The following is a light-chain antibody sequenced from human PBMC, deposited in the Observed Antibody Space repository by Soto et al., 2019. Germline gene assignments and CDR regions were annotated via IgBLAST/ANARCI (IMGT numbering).Light chain of an antibody. CDR1: QNVSSSY. CDR3: QHYGSSLYT. J-gene: IGKJ2*01. CDR2: DAS. V-gene: IGKV3-20*01. Sequence: EIVLTQSPGTLSLSPGERATLSCRASQNVSSSYLAWYQQKPGQAPRLLIYDASSRATGIPDRFSGSGSGTAFPLTISSLEPEEFAVYYCQHYGSSLYTFGQGTKLESK.